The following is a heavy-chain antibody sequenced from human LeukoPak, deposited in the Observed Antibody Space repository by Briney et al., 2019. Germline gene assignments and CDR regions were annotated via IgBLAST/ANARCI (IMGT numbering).Heavy chain of an antibody. CDR2: ISDSGGGT. Sequence: PGGSLRLSCAASGFTFSSYVMNWVRQAPGKGLEWVSGISDSGGGTHYADSVKGRFTISRDNSKNTLYLQMNSLRAEDTAVYYCAKLPGRAADYWGQGTLVTVSS. CDR1: GFTFSSYV. CDR3: AKLPGRAADY. V-gene: IGHV3-23*01. J-gene: IGHJ4*02.